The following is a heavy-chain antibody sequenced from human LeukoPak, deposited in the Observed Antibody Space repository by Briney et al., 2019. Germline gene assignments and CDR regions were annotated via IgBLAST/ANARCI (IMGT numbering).Heavy chain of an antibody. CDR1: GDSISSGDYY. CDR3: AGAESYYYDSSGYFDY. J-gene: IGHJ4*02. Sequence: SETLSLTCTVSGDSISSGDYYWSWIRQPAGKGLEWIGRIYTSGSTNYNPSLKSRVTISVDTSKNQFSLKLTSVTAADTAVYYCAGAESYYYDSSGYFDYWGQGTLVTVSS. D-gene: IGHD3-22*01. V-gene: IGHV4-61*02. CDR2: IYTSGST.